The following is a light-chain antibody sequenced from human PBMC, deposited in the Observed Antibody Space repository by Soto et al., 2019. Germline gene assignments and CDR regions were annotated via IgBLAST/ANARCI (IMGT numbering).Light chain of an antibody. V-gene: IGLV1-44*01. CDR1: SSNIGSNT. Sequence: QSVLTQSPSASGTPGQRVTISCSGSSSNIGSNTVNWYQQLPGTAPKLIIYMSSHRPSGVPDRFSGSMSGSSASLAISGLQSEDEATYYCTAWDDSLNGVVFGGGTKLTVL. J-gene: IGLJ2*01. CDR3: TAWDDSLNGVV. CDR2: MSS.